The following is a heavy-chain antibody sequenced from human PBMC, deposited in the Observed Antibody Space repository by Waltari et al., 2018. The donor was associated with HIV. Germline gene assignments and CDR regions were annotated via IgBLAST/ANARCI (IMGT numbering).Heavy chain of an antibody. J-gene: IGHJ5*02. CDR3: AGLSCVLGSCYRRCGS. CDR1: GFSLRTRGLG. Sequence: QIPLTESCPTLVKPTHTLPLPCTFPGFSLRTRGLGVGWIRQPPEKALEWLALIYWDDDKRYSASLKNRLTINKDTSKNQVDRTMPNMDPADTATYYGAGLSCVLGSCYRRCGSWGQGTLVTVSS. CDR2: IYWDDDK. V-gene: IGHV2-5*02. D-gene: IGHD2-15*01.